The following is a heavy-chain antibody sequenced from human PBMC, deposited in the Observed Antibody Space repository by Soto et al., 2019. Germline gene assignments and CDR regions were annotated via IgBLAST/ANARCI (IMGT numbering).Heavy chain of an antibody. CDR1: GYSFTSYW. Sequence: PGESLKISCKSSGYSFTSYWIGWVRQMPGKGLEWMGIIYPGDSDTRYSPSFQGQVTISADKSISTAYLQWSSLKASDTAMYYCASHAIDCSSTSCYRSNWFYPWGQGTLVTVSS. V-gene: IGHV5-51*01. J-gene: IGHJ5*02. CDR2: IYPGDSDT. D-gene: IGHD2-2*01. CDR3: ASHAIDCSSTSCYRSNWFYP.